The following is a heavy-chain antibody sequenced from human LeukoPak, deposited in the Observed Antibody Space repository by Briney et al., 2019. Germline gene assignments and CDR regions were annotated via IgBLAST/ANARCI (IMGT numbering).Heavy chain of an antibody. CDR2: IIPILGIA. Sequence: ASVNVSCKASGCTLSSYAISWVRQAPGQGLEWMGRIIPILGIANYAQKFQGRVTITADKSTSTAYMELNSLRAEDTAVYYCARDPRWFGELIDYWGQGTLVTVSS. CDR1: GCTLSSYA. D-gene: IGHD3-10*01. V-gene: IGHV1-69*04. CDR3: ARDPRWFGELIDY. J-gene: IGHJ4*02.